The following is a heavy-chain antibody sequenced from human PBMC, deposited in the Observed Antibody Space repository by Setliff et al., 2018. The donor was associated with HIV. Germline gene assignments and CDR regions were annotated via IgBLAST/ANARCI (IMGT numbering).Heavy chain of an antibody. V-gene: IGHV4-39*01. Sequence: PSETLSLTCTVYGASISNSNSYWGWIRQPPGKRLEWLGSVYQSGSTSYNPSLSSRLTISVDTSKNQVSLRLSPVTAADTGVYYCARFVGSSSGVDYWGQGTLVTVSS. J-gene: IGHJ4*02. D-gene: IGHD6-6*01. CDR2: VYQSGST. CDR1: GASISNSNSY. CDR3: ARFVGSSSGVDY.